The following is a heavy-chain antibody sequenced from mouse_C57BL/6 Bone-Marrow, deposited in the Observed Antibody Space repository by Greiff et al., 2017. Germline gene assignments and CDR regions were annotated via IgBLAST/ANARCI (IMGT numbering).Heavy chain of an antibody. CDR1: GYTFTSYD. Sequence: VKLMESGPELVKPGASVKLSCKASGYTFTSYDINWVKQRPGQGLEWIGWIYPGDGSTKYNEKFKGKATLTVDTSSSTAYMELHSLTSEDSAVYFCARGGFAYWGQGTLVTVSA. V-gene: IGHV1-85*01. CDR3: ARGGFAY. J-gene: IGHJ3*01. CDR2: IYPGDGST.